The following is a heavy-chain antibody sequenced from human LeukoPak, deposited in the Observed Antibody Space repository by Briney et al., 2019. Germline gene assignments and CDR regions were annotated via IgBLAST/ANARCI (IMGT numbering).Heavy chain of an antibody. D-gene: IGHD6-13*01. Sequence: GGSLRLSCAASGFTFSSYAMSWVRQAPGKGLEWVASILYDGGDNYYAGSVKGRFTISRDNSKKTLYLQMNSLRPEDTAVYFCARDGDPISAAGTMLDYWGLGTLVTVSS. CDR3: ARDGDPISAAGTMLDY. CDR2: ILYDGGDN. V-gene: IGHV3-30*04. J-gene: IGHJ4*02. CDR1: GFTFSSYA.